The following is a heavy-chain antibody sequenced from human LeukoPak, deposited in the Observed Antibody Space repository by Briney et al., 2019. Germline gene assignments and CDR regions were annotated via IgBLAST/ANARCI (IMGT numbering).Heavy chain of an antibody. CDR2: INSDGRST. Sequence: GGSLRLSCAGSGFTFSSYWMHWVRQAPGKGVVWVSRINSDGRSTSYADSVKGRFTISRDNAKNTLYLQMNSLRAEDTAVYYCAKRDCSGGRCYYYFDYWGQGTLVTVSS. CDR3: AKRDCSGGRCYYYFDY. D-gene: IGHD2-15*01. CDR1: GFTFSSYW. V-gene: IGHV3-74*01. J-gene: IGHJ4*02.